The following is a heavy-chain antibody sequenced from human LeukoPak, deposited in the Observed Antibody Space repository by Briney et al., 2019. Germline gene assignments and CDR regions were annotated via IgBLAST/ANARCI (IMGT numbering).Heavy chain of an antibody. Sequence: KPSETLSLTCTVSGGSIFNDYWSWIRQPPGKGLEWIGYIYYSGSTNYNPSLKTRVTISVDTSKKSFSLRLSSVTAADTAVYYCAVRRYYDSSGDFRYWGQGTLVTVSS. J-gene: IGHJ1*01. D-gene: IGHD3-22*01. CDR2: IYYSGST. CDR3: AVRRYYDSSGDFRY. CDR1: GGSIFNDY. V-gene: IGHV4-59*08.